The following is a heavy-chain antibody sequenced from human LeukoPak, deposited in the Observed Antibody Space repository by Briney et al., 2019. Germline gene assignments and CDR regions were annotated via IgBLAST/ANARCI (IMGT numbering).Heavy chain of an antibody. Sequence: SQTLTLTCTVSGGSISSGSYYWSWIRQPAGKRLEWIGRIYTSGSTNYNPSLKSRVTISVDTSKNQFSLKLSSVSAADTAVYYCARDRVVPAADTFDPWGQGTLVTVSS. J-gene: IGHJ5*02. V-gene: IGHV4-61*02. CDR1: GGSISSGSYY. CDR3: ARDRVVPAADTFDP. CDR2: IYTSGST. D-gene: IGHD2-2*01.